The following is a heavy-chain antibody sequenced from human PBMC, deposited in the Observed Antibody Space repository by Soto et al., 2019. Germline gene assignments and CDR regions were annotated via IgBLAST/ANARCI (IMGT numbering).Heavy chain of an antibody. J-gene: IGHJ4*02. CDR1: DFGFTSHG. Sequence: ASVKVSCKAYDFGFTSHGISWVRQAPGQGLEWMGWISLYNGNTNYAQQFQGRVTMTTDTSTSTAYMELRSLRSDDTAMYFCAIYHLELFRSDYWGQGTLVTVSS. CDR3: AIYHLELFRSDY. CDR2: ISLYNGNT. V-gene: IGHV1-18*04. D-gene: IGHD2-2*01.